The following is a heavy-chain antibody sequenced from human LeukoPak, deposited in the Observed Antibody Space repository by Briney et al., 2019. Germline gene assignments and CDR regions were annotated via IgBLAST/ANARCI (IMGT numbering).Heavy chain of an antibody. CDR1: GYMFTTYY. CDR3: ARAADSSSTLSSLLY. J-gene: IGHJ4*02. CDR2: INPSAGST. Sequence: ASAKVSCKASGYMFTTYYMHWVRQAPGQGLEWMGIINPSAGSTTYAQKFQGRVTMTRDTSTSTVYMELSSLRSEDTAVYYCARAADSSSTLSSLLYWGQGTLVTVSS. D-gene: IGHD3-22*01. V-gene: IGHV1-46*01.